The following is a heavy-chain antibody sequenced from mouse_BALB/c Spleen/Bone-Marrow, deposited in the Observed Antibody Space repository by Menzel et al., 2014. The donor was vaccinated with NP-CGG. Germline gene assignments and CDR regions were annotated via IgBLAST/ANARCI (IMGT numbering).Heavy chain of an antibody. CDR1: GFTFSDFY. Sequence: DVQLVESGGGLVQPGDSLRLSCATSGFTFSDFYMEWVRQPPGKRLEWIAASRNKAKYYTTEYSASVKGRFIVSRDTSQSVLYLQTNALRAEDTAIYYCARDVGYGNYFVYWGQGTLVTVSA. D-gene: IGHD2-10*02. V-gene: IGHV7-1*02. CDR2: SRNKAKYYTT. CDR3: ARDVGYGNYFVY. J-gene: IGHJ3*01.